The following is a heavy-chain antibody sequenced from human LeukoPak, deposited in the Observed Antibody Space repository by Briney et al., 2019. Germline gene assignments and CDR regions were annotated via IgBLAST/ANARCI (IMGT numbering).Heavy chain of an antibody. CDR1: GYTFTNYD. D-gene: IGHD2-15*01. V-gene: IGHV1-8*01. Sequence: ASVKVSCKASGYTFTNYDINWVRRATGQGLEWMGWMNPNSGNTGYAQKFQGRVTMTRSTSISTAYMELSSLTSEDAAVYYCARVSLGYCSGGTCYFQDHWGQGTLVTVSS. CDR3: ARVSLGYCSGGTCYFQDH. J-gene: IGHJ4*02. CDR2: MNPNSGNT.